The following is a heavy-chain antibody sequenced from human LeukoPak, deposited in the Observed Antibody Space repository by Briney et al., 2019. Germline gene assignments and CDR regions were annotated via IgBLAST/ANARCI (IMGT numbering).Heavy chain of an antibody. J-gene: IGHJ4*02. CDR2: IYYSGST. V-gene: IGHV4-31*03. Sequence: SETLSLTCTVSGGSISSGGYYWSWIRQHPGKGLEWIGYIYYSGSTYHNPSLKSRVTISVDTSKNQFSLKLSSVTAADTVVYYCARVRDSSGYYRYFDYWGQGTLVTVSS. CDR1: GGSISSGGYY. CDR3: ARVRDSSGYYRYFDY. D-gene: IGHD3-22*01.